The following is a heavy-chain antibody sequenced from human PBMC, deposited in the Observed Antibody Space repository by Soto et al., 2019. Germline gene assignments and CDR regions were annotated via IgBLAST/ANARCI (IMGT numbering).Heavy chain of an antibody. CDR1: GFTFRRNN. V-gene: IGHV3-21*01. J-gene: IGHJ4*02. Sequence: GWSLRLSCATSGFTFRRNNMNWVRQAPGKGLEWVASISSSGDYLYYADSVKGRFIISRDNAKNSLYLQMTSLRSEDTAVYYCARDTGDGTFDFWGQGTLVTVSS. D-gene: IGHD7-27*01. CDR3: ARDTGDGTFDF. CDR2: ISSSGDYL.